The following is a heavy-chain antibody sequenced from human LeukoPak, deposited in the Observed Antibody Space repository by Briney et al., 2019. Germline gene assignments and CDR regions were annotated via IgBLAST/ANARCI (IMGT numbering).Heavy chain of an antibody. V-gene: IGHV1-69*13. Sequence: ASVKVSCKASGGTFSSYAISWVRQAPGQGLEWMGGIVPIFGTANYAQKFQGRVTITADESTSTAFMELSSLRSEDTAVCYCARTLYSSSWSSMYYFDYWGQGTLVTVSS. CDR2: IVPIFGTA. CDR1: GGTFSSYA. D-gene: IGHD6-13*01. CDR3: ARTLYSSSWSSMYYFDY. J-gene: IGHJ4*02.